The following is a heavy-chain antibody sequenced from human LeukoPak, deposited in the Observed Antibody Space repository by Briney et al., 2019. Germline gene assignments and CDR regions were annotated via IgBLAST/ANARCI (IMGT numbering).Heavy chain of an antibody. Sequence: GGSLRLSCVASGFTFSSYWMYWVRQAPGKGLVWVSRIYNDGNMTYYADSVKGRFTISRDNSYNTVSLQMNSVRDEDTGVYYCAKGLRTGVGPYMGYHYYMDVWGKGATVTVSS. D-gene: IGHD3-16*01. CDR2: IYNDGNMT. V-gene: IGHV3-74*01. J-gene: IGHJ6*03. CDR3: AKGLRTGVGPYMGYHYYMDV. CDR1: GFTFSSYW.